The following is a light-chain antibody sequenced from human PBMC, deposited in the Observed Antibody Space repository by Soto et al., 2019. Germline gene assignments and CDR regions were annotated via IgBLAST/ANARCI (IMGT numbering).Light chain of an antibody. J-gene: IGLJ1*01. V-gene: IGLV1-47*02. CDR3: AAWDDSLRGYV. CDR1: SSNIGSNH. Sequence: QPVLTQPPSASGTPGQRVTISCSGSSSNIGSNHVYWYQQLQGTAPKLVIYSSNQRPSGVPDRLSGSTSGTSASLAISGLRSEDEADYYCAAWDDSLRGYVFGTGTTLTVL. CDR2: SSN.